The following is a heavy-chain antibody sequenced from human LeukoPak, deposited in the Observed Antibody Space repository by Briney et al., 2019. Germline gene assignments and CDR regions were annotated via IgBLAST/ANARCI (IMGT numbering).Heavy chain of an antibody. CDR3: AKLGGPFDY. V-gene: IGHV3-7*01. CDR1: GFTFSSYS. J-gene: IGHJ4*02. D-gene: IGHD4-23*01. CDR2: IKQDGSEK. Sequence: GGSLRLSCAASGFTFSSYSMSWVRQAPGKGLEWVANIKQDGSEKYYVDSVKGRFTISRDNAKNSLYLQMNSLRAEDTAVYYCAKLGGPFDYWGQGTLVTVSS.